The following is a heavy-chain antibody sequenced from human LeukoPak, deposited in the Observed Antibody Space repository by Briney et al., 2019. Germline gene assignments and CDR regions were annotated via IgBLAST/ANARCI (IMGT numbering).Heavy chain of an antibody. D-gene: IGHD2-2*01. CDR1: GYTFTSYG. Sequence: ASVKVSCKASGYTFTSYGISWVRQAPGQGLEWMGWISAYNGNTNYAQKLQGRVTMTTDTSTSTAYMELRSLRSDDSAVYYCARGRGVPAAMDVGLDYWGQGTLVTVSS. J-gene: IGHJ4*02. CDR3: ARGRGVPAAMDVGLDY. V-gene: IGHV1-18*01. CDR2: ISAYNGNT.